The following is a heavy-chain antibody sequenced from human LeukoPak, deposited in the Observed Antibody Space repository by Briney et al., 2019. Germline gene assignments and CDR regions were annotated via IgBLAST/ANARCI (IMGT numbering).Heavy chain of an antibody. CDR2: ISSSGSST. Sequence: PGGSMRPSCAASGLTFGNHALTWSGQAPGKGLEWASGISSSGSSTFFADHVKGRFTISRDNAKNSLYLQMTTLQAEDTAVYYCARRSPGTSSLFYYYMDVWGKGTTVTVSS. CDR3: ARRSPGTSSLFYYYMDV. D-gene: IGHD1-26*01. CDR1: GLTFGNHA. J-gene: IGHJ6*03. V-gene: IGHV3-23*01.